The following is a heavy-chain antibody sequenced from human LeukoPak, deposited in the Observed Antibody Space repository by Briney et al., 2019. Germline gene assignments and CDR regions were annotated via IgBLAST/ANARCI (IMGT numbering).Heavy chain of an antibody. J-gene: IGHJ6*02. V-gene: IGHV3-7*01. CDR2: IKQDGSEK. CDR1: GFTFSSYA. CDR3: ARSDGKLGIAYYYYGMDV. D-gene: IGHD7-27*01. Sequence: GGSLRLSCAASGFTFSSYAMSWVRQAPGKGLEWVANIKQDGSEKYYVDSVKGRFTISRDNAKNSLYLQMNSLRAEDTAVYYCARSDGKLGIAYYYYGMDVWGQGTTVTVSS.